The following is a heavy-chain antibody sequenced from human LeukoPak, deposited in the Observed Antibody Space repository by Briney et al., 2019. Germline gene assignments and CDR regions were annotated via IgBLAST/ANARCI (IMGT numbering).Heavy chain of an antibody. CDR2: INPSGGST. D-gene: IGHD4-17*01. Sequence: ASVKVSCKASGYTFTSYYMHWVRQAPGQGLEWMGIINPSGGSTSYAQKFQGRVTMTRDTSTSTVCMELSSLRSEDTAVYYCATTVTRYYGMDVWGQGTTVTVSS. CDR3: ATTVTRYYGMDV. CDR1: GYTFTSYY. V-gene: IGHV1-46*01. J-gene: IGHJ6*02.